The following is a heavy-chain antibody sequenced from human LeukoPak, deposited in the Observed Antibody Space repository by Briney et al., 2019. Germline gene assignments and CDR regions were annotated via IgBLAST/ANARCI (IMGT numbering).Heavy chain of an antibody. Sequence: SVKVSCKASGGTFSSYAISWVRQAPGQGLEWMGGIIPIFGTANYAQKFQGRVTITADDSTSTAYMELSSLRSEDTAVYYCARSDSSGYVFDYWGQGTLVTVSS. V-gene: IGHV1-69*13. J-gene: IGHJ4*02. D-gene: IGHD3-22*01. CDR3: ARSDSSGYVFDY. CDR2: IIPIFGTA. CDR1: GGTFSSYA.